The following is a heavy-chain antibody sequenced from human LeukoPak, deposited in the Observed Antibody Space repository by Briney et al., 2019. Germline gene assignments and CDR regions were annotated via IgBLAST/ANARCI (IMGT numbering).Heavy chain of an antibody. CDR2: IYTSGST. D-gene: IGHD6-13*01. J-gene: IGHJ4*02. CDR1: GGPISSGSYY. Sequence: SETLSLTCTVSGGPISSGSYYWSWIRQPAGKGLEWIGRIYTSGSTNYNPSLKSRVTISVDTSKNQFSLKLSSVTAADTAVYYCARAQHIAAAAFDYWGQGTLVTVSS. V-gene: IGHV4-61*02. CDR3: ARAQHIAAAAFDY.